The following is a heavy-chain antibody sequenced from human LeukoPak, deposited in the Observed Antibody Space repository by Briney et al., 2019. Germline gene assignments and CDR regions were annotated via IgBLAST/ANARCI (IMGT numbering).Heavy chain of an antibody. V-gene: IGHV4-59*08. CDR1: GGSISSYY. CDR3: ARQGPSSGTGSYYYYGMDV. CDR2: IYYSGST. Sequence: PSETLSLTCTVSGGSISSYYWSWIRQPPGKGLEWIGYIYYSGSTNYNPSLKSRVTISVDTSKNQFSLKLSSVTAADTAVHYCARQGPSSGTGSYYYYGMDVWGQGTTVTVSS. D-gene: IGHD3-10*01. J-gene: IGHJ6*02.